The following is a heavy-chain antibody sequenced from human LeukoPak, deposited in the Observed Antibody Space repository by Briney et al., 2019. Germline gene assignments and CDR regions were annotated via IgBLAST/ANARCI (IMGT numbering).Heavy chain of an antibody. CDR1: GFTFSSYS. J-gene: IGHJ4*02. V-gene: IGHV3-23*01. CDR2: IGGTGGAT. D-gene: IGHD6-6*01. CDR3: AKACATAARQPFDS. Sequence: GRSLRLSCAASGFTFSSYSMSWVRQAPGKGLEWISVIGGTGGATFYADSVKGRFTISRDNSKNTLDLQMKSLRAEDTAIYYCAKACATAARQPFDSWGQGTLVTVSS.